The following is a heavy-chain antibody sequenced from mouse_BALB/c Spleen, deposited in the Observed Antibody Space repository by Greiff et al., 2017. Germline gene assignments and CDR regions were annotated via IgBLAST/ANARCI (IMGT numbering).Heavy chain of an antibody. D-gene: IGHD2-4*01. CDR2: ISSGGST. J-gene: IGHJ3*01. CDR1: GFTFSSYA. V-gene: IGHV5-6-5*01. CDR3: AREEELRRVAY. Sequence: DVKLVESGGGLVKPGGSLKLSCAASGFTFSSYAMSWVRQTPEKRLEWVASISSGGSTYYPDSVKGRFTISRDNARNILYLQMSSLRSEDTAMYYCAREEELRRVAYWGQGTLVTVSA.